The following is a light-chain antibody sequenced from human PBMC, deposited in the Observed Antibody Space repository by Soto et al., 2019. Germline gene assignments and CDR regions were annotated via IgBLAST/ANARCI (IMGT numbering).Light chain of an antibody. CDR2: AAS. Sequence: DIQLTQSPSFLAASLLDGVTSTCXASQGISNYLAWYQQRPGKAPKLLIYAASTLQTGVPSRFSGSGSGTEFTLTISSLQPEDFATYHCQQLTSYPRSTFGQGTRLEIK. CDR3: QQLTSYPRST. J-gene: IGKJ5*01. CDR1: QGISNY. V-gene: IGKV1-9*01.